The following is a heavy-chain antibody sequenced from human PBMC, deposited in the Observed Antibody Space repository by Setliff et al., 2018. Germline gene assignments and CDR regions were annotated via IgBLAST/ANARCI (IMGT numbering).Heavy chain of an antibody. V-gene: IGHV1-18*01. CDR2: ININNFNT. CDR3: SRLVRYCTAYYYAPHY. D-gene: IGHD3-22*01. J-gene: IGHJ4*02. Sequence: ASVKVSCKASGYTFTNFGITWVRQAPGQGLEWMGWININNFNTKYAQKLQDRVTMTTDTSTGTAYMELRSLRSDDTAVYYCSRLVRYCTAYYYAPHYWGQGTLVTVSS. CDR1: GYTFTNFG.